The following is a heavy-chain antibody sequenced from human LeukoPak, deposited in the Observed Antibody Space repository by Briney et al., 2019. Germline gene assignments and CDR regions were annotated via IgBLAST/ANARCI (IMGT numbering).Heavy chain of an antibody. V-gene: IGHV1-69*05. D-gene: IGHD6-6*01. CDR1: GYTFTNYA. Sequence: ASVKVSCKASGYTFTNYAMNWVRQAPGQGLEWMGGIIPIFGTASYAQKFQGRVNMTRDMSTSTVYMELSSLRSEDTAVYYCARRGEYSSSSGRWSYYYYYMDVWGKGTTVTVSS. CDR3: ARRGEYSSSSGRWSYYYYYMDV. CDR2: IIPIFGTA. J-gene: IGHJ6*03.